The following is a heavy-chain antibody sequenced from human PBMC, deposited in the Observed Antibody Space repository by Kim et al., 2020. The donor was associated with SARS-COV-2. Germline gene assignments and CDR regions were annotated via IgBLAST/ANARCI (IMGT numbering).Heavy chain of an antibody. V-gene: IGHV3-9*01. Sequence: GGSLRLSCAASGFTFDDYAMHWVRQAPGKGLEWVSGISWNSGSIGYADSVKGRFTISRDNAKNSLYLQMNSLRAEDTALYYCAKEEGYYSSFDYWGQGTL. D-gene: IGHD5-12*01. CDR2: ISWNSGSI. CDR3: AKEEGYYSSFDY. J-gene: IGHJ4*02. CDR1: GFTFDDYA.